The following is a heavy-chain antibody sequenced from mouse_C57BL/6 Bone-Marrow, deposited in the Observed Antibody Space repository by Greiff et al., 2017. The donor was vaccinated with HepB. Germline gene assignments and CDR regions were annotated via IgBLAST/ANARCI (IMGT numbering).Heavy chain of an antibody. CDR2: IYPGDGDT. J-gene: IGHJ1*03. CDR1: GYAFSSSW. V-gene: IGHV1-82*01. CDR3: ARRYYYGSSYRWYFDV. Sequence: QVQLKESGPELVKPGASVKISCKASGYAFSSSWMNWVKQRPGKGLEWIGRIYPGDGDTNYNGKFKGKATLTADKSSSTAYMQLSSLTSEDSAVYFCARRYYYGSSYRWYFDVWGTGTTVTVSS. D-gene: IGHD1-1*01.